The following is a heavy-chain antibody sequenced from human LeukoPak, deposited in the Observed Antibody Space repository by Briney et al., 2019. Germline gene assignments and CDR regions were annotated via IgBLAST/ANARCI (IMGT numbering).Heavy chain of an antibody. J-gene: IGHJ4*02. D-gene: IGHD3-22*01. CDR2: ISAYNGNT. V-gene: IGHV1-18*01. Sequence: VASVKVSCKASGYTFTSYGISWVRQAPGQGLEWMGWISAYNGNTNYAQKLQGRVTMTTDTSTSTAYMELRSLRSEDTAVYYCAADLNYYDSSGSGDYWGQGTLVTVSS. CDR1: GYTFTSYG. CDR3: AADLNYYDSSGSGDY.